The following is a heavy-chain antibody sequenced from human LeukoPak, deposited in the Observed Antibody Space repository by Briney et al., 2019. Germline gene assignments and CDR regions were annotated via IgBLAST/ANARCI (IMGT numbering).Heavy chain of an antibody. CDR2: TEYDGSTT. CDR1: GFTFSSYY. J-gene: IGHJ6*02. Sequence: GGSLRLSCAASGFTFSSYYMHWVRQAPGKGLVWVSRTEYDGSTTLYADSVKGRFTISRDNAKNTLDLQMNSLRAEDTAVYYCARGWFGSRNMDVWGQGTTVTVSS. CDR3: ARGWFGSRNMDV. V-gene: IGHV3-74*03. D-gene: IGHD3-10*01.